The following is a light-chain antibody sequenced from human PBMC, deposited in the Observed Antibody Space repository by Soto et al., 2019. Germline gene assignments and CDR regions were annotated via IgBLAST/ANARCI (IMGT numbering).Light chain of an antibody. J-gene: IGLJ1*01. CDR2: DVS. CDR1: SSDVGGYNY. CDR3: SSYTSSSTLNYV. Sequence: QSVLTQPASVSGSPGQSITISCTGTSSDVGGYNYVSWYQQHPGKAHKLMIYDVSNRPSGASNRFSGSKSGNTASLTISVLQAEDEADYYCSSYTSSSTLNYVFGTGTKVTVL. V-gene: IGLV2-14*01.